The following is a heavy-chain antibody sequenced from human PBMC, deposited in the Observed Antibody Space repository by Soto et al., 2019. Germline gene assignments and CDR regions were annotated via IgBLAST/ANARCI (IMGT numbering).Heavy chain of an antibody. CDR2: ISTYNGNT. CDR1: GYTFITYG. V-gene: IGHV1-18*01. CDR3: ARGPTDYYDNSANYFLDY. D-gene: IGHD3-22*01. J-gene: IGHJ4*02. Sequence: QVQLVQSGAEVKKPGALVKVSCKASGYTFITYGVSWVRQAPGQGLDWLGWISTYNGNTRYAGRLQGRVTMTTDTTTNTAYMELRNLRSDDTAVYYCARGPTDYYDNSANYFLDYWGQGTLVTVSS.